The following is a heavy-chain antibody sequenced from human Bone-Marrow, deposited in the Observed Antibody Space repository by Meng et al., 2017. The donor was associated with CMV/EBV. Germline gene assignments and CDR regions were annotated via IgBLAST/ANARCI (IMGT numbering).Heavy chain of an antibody. V-gene: IGHV3-21*01. J-gene: IGHJ6*02. CDR2: ISSSSSYI. CDR1: GFTFSSYS. D-gene: IGHD3-10*01. Sequence: GGSLRLSCAASGFTFSSYSMNWVRQAPGKGLEWVSSISSSSSYIYYADSVKGRFTISRDNAKNSLYLQMNSLRAEDTAVYYCARDPKLPFGQWEFYYYYDMDVWGQGTTVTVSS. CDR3: ARDPKLPFGQWEFYYYYDMDV.